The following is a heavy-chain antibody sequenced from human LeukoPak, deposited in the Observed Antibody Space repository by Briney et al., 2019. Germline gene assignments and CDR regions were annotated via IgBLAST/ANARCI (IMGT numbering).Heavy chain of an antibody. D-gene: IGHD3-22*01. Sequence: SETLSLTCAVYGGSFSGYYWSWIRQPPGKGLEWIGEINHSGGTNYNPSLKSRVTISVDTSKNQFSLKLSSVTAADTAVYYCARDSSITMIVVVTENAFDIWGQGTMVTVSS. CDR3: ARDSSITMIVVVTENAFDI. CDR1: GGSFSGYY. J-gene: IGHJ3*02. CDR2: INHSGGT. V-gene: IGHV4-34*01.